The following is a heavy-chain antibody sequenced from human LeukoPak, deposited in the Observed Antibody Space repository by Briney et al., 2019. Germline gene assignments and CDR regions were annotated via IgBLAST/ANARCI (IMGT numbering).Heavy chain of an antibody. D-gene: IGHD3-10*01. CDR1: GFTFSSYA. CDR2: ISGGGGST. V-gene: IGHV3-23*01. CDR3: AKDVVRGVIIKSHFDY. J-gene: IGHJ4*02. Sequence: GGSLRLSCAASGFTFSSYAMSWVRQAAGKGLEWVSAISGGGGSTYYADSVKGRFTISRDNSKNTLYLQMNSLRAEDTAVYYCAKDVVRGVIIKSHFDYWGQGTLVTVSS.